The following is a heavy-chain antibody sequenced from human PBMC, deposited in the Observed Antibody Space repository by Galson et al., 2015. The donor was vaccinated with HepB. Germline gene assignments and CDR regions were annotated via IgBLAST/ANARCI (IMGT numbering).Heavy chain of an antibody. Sequence: SLRLSCAVSGFPFGSSWMGRVRQAPGKGLEWVAFTWYDGSKTFYADSVKGRFTVSRDNSRNTIYLQINTLRAEDTAVYYCARDEIDSIFDAWGQGTLVIVSS. CDR1: GFPFGSSW. CDR2: TWYDGSKT. V-gene: IGHV3-33*08. CDR3: ARDEIDSIFDA. J-gene: IGHJ4*02. D-gene: IGHD3-3*01.